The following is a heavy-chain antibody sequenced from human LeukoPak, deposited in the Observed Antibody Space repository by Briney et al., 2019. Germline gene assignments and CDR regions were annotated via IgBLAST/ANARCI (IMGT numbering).Heavy chain of an antibody. CDR3: ARQGYSGHSQGAADY. V-gene: IGHV1-2*02. D-gene: IGHD4-23*01. J-gene: IGHJ4*02. Sequence: ASVKVSCKASGYTFTGYYMHWVRQAPGQGLGWMGWINPNSGGTNYAQKFQGRVTMTRDTSISTAYMELSRLRSDDTAVYYCARQGYSGHSQGAADYWGQGTLVTVSS. CDR2: INPNSGGT. CDR1: GYTFTGYY.